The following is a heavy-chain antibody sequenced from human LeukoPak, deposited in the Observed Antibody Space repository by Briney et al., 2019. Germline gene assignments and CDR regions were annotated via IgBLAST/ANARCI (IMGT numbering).Heavy chain of an antibody. J-gene: IGHJ4*02. CDR2: ISYDGSDK. CDR1: GFTFSTYD. CDR3: AKGPGAYCGGDCYSPGY. Sequence: GGSLRLSCAASGFTFSTYDMHWVRQAPGKGLEWVAIISYDGSDKYYADSVKGRFTISRDNSKNTLYLQMNSLRAEDTAVYYCAKGPGAYCGGDCYSPGYWGQGALVTVSS. V-gene: IGHV3-30*18. D-gene: IGHD2-21*02.